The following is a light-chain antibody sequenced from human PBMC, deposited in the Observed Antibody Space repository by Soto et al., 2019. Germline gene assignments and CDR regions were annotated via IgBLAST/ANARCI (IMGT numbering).Light chain of an antibody. CDR3: QQYYSTPLT. Sequence: DIVMTQSPDSLAVSLGERATINCKSSQSVLYSSNNKNYLAWYQQKPGQPPKLLIYWASTREFGVPDRFSGSGSVTDFTLTISSLQAEDVAVYYCQQYYSTPLTFGGGTKVEIK. CDR1: QSVLYSSNNKNY. CDR2: WAS. V-gene: IGKV4-1*01. J-gene: IGKJ4*01.